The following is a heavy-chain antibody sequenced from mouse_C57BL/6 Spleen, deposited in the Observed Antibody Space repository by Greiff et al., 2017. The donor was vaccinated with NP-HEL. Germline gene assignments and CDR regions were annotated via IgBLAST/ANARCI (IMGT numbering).Heavy chain of an antibody. CDR2: IWGDGGT. D-gene: IGHD4-1*01. J-gene: IGHJ4*01. Sequence: QVQLKQSGPGLVAPSQSLSITCTVSGFSLTSYGVSWVRQPPGKGLEWLGVIWGDGGTNYHSALIPRLSTSKDHSKSQVFLKLNSLQTDDTAAYYCAKPTGTGAMDYWGQGTSVTVSS. CDR3: AKPTGTGAMDY. CDR1: GFSLTSYG. V-gene: IGHV2-3*01.